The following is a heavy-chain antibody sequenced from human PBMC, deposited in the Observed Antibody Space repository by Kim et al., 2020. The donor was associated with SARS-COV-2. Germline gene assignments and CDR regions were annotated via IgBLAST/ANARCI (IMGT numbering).Heavy chain of an antibody. J-gene: IGHJ2*01. D-gene: IGHD2-2*01. CDR1: GGSISSGGYY. V-gene: IGHV4-31*03. CDR2: IYYSGST. Sequence: SETLSLTCTVSGGSISSGGYYWSWIRQHPGKGLEWIGYIYYSGSTYYNPSLKSRVTISVDTSKNQFSLKLSSVTAADTAVYYCARMEGKDQLLLWYFDLWGRGTLVTVSS. CDR3: ARMEGKDQLLLWYFDL.